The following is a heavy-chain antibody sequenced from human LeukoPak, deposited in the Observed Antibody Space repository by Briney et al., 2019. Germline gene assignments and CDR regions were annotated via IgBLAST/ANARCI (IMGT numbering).Heavy chain of an antibody. J-gene: IGHJ4*02. V-gene: IGHV1-46*01. D-gene: IGHD6-19*01. CDR3: ARVAYSSGWFAVYFDY. Sequence: ASVKVSCKASGYTFTSYYMHWVRQAPGQGLEWMGIINPSGGSTSYAQKFQGRVTMTRDTSTSTVYMEPSSLRSEDTAVYYCARVAYSSGWFAVYFDYWGRGTLVTVSS. CDR2: INPSGGST. CDR1: GYTFTSYY.